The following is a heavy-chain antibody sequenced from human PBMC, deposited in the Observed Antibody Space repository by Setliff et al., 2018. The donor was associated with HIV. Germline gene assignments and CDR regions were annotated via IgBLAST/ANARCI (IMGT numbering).Heavy chain of an antibody. D-gene: IGHD4-17*01. CDR3: ARYSTLTTNFDY. CDR1: GYSIGSGSF. CDR2: IPHNGGT. Sequence: SETLSLTCAVSGYSIGSGSFWGWIRQPPGKGLEWIATIPHNGGTYYNPDPSLTGRVTISLDTSKNQFSLKLAFVTAADTAVYYCARYSTLTTNFDYWGQRTLVTVSS. J-gene: IGHJ4*02. V-gene: IGHV4-38-2*01.